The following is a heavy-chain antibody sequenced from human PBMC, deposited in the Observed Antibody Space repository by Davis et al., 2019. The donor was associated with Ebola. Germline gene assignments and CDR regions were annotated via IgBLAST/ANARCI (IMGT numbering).Heavy chain of an antibody. J-gene: IGHJ4*02. CDR2: ISGSGGST. CDR3: ARTAWYDFWSGYPHYFDY. D-gene: IGHD3-3*01. Sequence: GESLKISCTASGFTFGDYAMSWVRQAPGKGLEWVSAISGSGGSTYYADSVKGRFTISRDNSKNTLYLQMNNLRAEDTAVYYCARTAWYDFWSGYPHYFDYWGQGTLVTVSS. CDR1: GFTFGDYA. V-gene: IGHV3-23*01.